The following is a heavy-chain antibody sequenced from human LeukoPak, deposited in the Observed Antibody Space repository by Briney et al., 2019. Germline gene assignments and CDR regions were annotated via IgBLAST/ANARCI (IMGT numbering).Heavy chain of an antibody. CDR3: ARVGSDGYYDFWSGYVFDP. Sequence: SVKVSFKASGGTFSSYAISWVRQAPGQGLEWMGGIIPIFGTANYAQKFQGRVTITTDESTGTAYMELSSLRSEDTAVYYCARVGSDGYYDFWSGYVFDPWGQGTLVTVSS. J-gene: IGHJ5*02. V-gene: IGHV1-69*05. CDR1: GGTFSSYA. CDR2: IIPIFGTA. D-gene: IGHD3-3*01.